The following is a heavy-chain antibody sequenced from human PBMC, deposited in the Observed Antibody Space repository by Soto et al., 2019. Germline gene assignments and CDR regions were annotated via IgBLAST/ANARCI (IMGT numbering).Heavy chain of an antibody. CDR2: IHYSGNT. CDR1: GDSISSSSYY. D-gene: IGHD6-13*01. J-gene: IGHJ6*02. CDR3: ARARVPYSSTWYRYDYYGMDI. Sequence: SETLSLTCTVSGDSISSSSYYWSWIRQHPGKGLEWIGYIHYSGNTRYNPSLKSRLTISVDTSKNQFSLMLSSLTAADTAVYFCARARVPYSSTWYRYDYYGMDIWGQGTTVTVSS. V-gene: IGHV4-31*03.